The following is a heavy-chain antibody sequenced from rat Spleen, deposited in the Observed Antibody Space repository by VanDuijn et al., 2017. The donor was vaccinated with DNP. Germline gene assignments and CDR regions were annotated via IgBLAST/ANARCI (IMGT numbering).Heavy chain of an antibody. CDR3: ATSRDGFAY. Sequence: EVQLVESGGGPVQPGRSLKLSCAASGFTFSNYGMAWVRQAPTKGLEWVATIRYDGSSTYCPDSVKGRFTISRDNTKSTLYLQMDSLRSEDTATYYCATSRDGFAYWGQGTLVTVSS. CDR2: IRYDGSST. J-gene: IGHJ3*01. V-gene: IGHV5-29*01. CDR1: GFTFSNYG.